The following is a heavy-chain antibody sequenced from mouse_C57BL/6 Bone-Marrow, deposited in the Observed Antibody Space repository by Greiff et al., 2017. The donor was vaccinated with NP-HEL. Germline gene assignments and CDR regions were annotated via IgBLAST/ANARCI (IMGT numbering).Heavy chain of an antibody. J-gene: IGHJ1*03. Sequence: VKLMESGAELVKPGASVKISCKASGYAFSSYWMNWVKQRPGKGLEWIGQIYPGDGDTNYNGKFKGKATLTADKSSSTAYMQLSSLTSEDSAVYFCARSYYDYDGSIYWYFDVWGTGTTVTVSS. CDR2: IYPGDGDT. CDR1: GYAFSSYW. D-gene: IGHD2-4*01. CDR3: ARSYYDYDGSIYWYFDV. V-gene: IGHV1-80*01.